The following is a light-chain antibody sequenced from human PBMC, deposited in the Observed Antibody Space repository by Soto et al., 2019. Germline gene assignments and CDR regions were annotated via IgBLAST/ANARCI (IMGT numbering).Light chain of an antibody. CDR1: RDDIGAYDY. Sequence: QSALTQPASVSGSPGQSITISCAGTRDDIGAYDYVSWYQQHPGNAPKLLVYEVTNRPSGVSDRFSGSKSGNTASLTISGLQAEDEAVYYCYSYAGRNIWVFGGGTKLTVL. J-gene: IGLJ3*02. V-gene: IGLV2-14*01. CDR2: EVT. CDR3: YSYAGRNIWV.